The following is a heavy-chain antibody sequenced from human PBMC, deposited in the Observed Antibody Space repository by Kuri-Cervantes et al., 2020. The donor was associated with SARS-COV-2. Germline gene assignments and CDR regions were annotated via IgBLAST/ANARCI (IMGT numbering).Heavy chain of an antibody. J-gene: IGHJ3*02. CDR1: GFTVSSNY. Sequence: GGSLRLSCAASGFTVSSNYMSWVRQAPGKGLEWVAVISYDGSNKYYADSVKGRFTISRDNSKNTLYLQMNSLRAEDTAVYYCARARAAFDIWGHGTMVTVSS. V-gene: IGHV3-30*03. CDR3: ARARAAFDI. CDR2: ISYDGSNK.